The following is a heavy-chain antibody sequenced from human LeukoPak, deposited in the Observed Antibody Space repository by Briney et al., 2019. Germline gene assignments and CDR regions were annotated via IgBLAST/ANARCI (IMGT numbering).Heavy chain of an antibody. D-gene: IGHD3-10*01. CDR2: IRSKANSYAT. V-gene: IGHV3-73*01. CDR3: AKISGRPHPIYYYYYYMDV. Sequence: SGGSLRLSCAASGFTFSGSAMHWVRQASGKGLEWVGRIRSKANSYATAYAASVKGRFTISRDDSKNTAYLQMNSLRAEDTAVYYCAKISGRPHPIYYYYYYMDVWGKGTTVTVSS. J-gene: IGHJ6*03. CDR1: GFTFSGSA.